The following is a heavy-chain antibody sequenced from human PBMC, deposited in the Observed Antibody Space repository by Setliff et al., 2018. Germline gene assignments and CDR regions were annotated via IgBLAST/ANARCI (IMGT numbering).Heavy chain of an antibody. J-gene: IGHJ6*03. Sequence: TSETLSLTCSVSGGSISSGSYYWTWIRQPAGKGLEWIGHINTSGTTKYNPSLKSRVTISVDASKNQFFLKLTSVTAADTAVYYCARSNMGNYYDSGRYYYYYYMDVWGKGTTVTVSS. V-gene: IGHV4-61*09. CDR2: INTSGTT. CDR3: ARSNMGNYYDSGRYYYYYYMDV. CDR1: GGSISSGSYY. D-gene: IGHD3-10*01.